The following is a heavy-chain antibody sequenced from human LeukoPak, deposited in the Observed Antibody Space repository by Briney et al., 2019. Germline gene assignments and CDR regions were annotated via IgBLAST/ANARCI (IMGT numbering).Heavy chain of an antibody. D-gene: IGHD3-10*01. CDR1: GYTLTELS. Sequence: ASVKVSCKVSGYTLTELSMHWVRQAPGKGLEWMGGFDPEDGETIYAQKFQGRVTMTEDTSTDTAYMELRSLRSDDTAVYYCARGRAYGSGNGRIYYYYMDVWGKGTTVTISS. V-gene: IGHV1-24*01. J-gene: IGHJ6*03. CDR2: FDPEDGET. CDR3: ARGRAYGSGNGRIYYYYMDV.